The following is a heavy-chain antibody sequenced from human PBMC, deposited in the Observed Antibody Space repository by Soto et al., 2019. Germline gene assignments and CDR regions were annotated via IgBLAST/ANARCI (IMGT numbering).Heavy chain of an antibody. CDR1: GFTFSSYW. CDR3: ARGGAVAGYYYYYGMDV. J-gene: IGHJ6*02. CDR2: IKQDGSEK. V-gene: IGHV3-7*01. D-gene: IGHD6-19*01. Sequence: VGSLRLSCAASGFTFSSYWMSWVRQAPGKGLEWVANIKQDGSEKYYVDSVKGRFTISRDNAKNSLYLQMNSLRAEDTAVYYCARGGAVAGYYYYYGMDVWGQGTTVTVSS.